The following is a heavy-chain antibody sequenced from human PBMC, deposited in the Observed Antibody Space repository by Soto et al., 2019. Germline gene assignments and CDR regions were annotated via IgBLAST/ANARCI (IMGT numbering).Heavy chain of an antibody. Sequence: QVQLVQSGAEVKKPGASVKVSCKTSGYTFAAYYIHWIRQAPGQGLEWMGWINPTSGGTVYAQNFQDRVTMTRDTSSSTAYMELRRLNSDDTAVYYCARDPDYGDYWGYFFDSWGQRTPVTASS. CDR2: INPTSGGT. CDR1: GYTFAAYY. CDR3: ARDPDYGDYWGYFFDS. D-gene: IGHD4-17*01. J-gene: IGHJ4*02. V-gene: IGHV1-2*02.